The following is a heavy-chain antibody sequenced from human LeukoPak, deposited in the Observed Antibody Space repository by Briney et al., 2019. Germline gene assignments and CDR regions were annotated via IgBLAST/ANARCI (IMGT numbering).Heavy chain of an antibody. V-gene: IGHV3-64D*09. D-gene: IGHD3-22*01. Sequence: GGSLRLSCSASGFTFSSYAMYWVRQAPGKGLEYVSGIRSDGGSTYYADSVKGRSTISRDNSKNTLYLQMSSLRDDDTAVYYCVKDGSYYGSSGHSLYDFDHWGQGTLVTVSS. J-gene: IGHJ4*02. CDR3: VKDGSYYGSSGHSLYDFDH. CDR1: GFTFSSYA. CDR2: IRSDGGST.